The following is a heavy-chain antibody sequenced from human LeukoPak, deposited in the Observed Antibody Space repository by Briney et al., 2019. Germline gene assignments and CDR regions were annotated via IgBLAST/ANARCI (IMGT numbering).Heavy chain of an antibody. CDR3: ASGRVTAFDY. V-gene: IGHV4-39*01. D-gene: IGHD2-21*02. CDR1: GGSISSSSYS. J-gene: IGHJ4*02. CDR2: IYYSGST. Sequence: PSETLSLTCTVSGGSISSSSYSWGWIRQPPGKGLEWIGSIYYSGSTYYNPSLKSRVTISVDTSKNQFSLKLSSVTAADTAVYYCASGRVTAFDYWGQGTLVTVSS.